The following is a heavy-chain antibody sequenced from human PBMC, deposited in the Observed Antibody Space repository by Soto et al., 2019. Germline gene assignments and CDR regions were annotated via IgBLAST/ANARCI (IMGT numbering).Heavy chain of an antibody. CDR1: GASISSYY. Sequence: SETLSLTCTVSGASISSYYWSWLRQPPGKGLEWIGYIYYTGTSKYNPSLKSRVTISVDSSKNQFSLKLDSVTAADTAVYYCARLGGYYQAFDNWGQGTLVTVSS. CDR3: ARLGGYYQAFDN. CDR2: IYYTGTS. V-gene: IGHV4-59*08. J-gene: IGHJ4*02. D-gene: IGHD3-3*01.